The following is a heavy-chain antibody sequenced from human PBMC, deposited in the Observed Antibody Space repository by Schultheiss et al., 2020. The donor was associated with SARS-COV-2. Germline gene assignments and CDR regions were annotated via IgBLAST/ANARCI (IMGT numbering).Heavy chain of an antibody. D-gene: IGHD5-24*01. CDR2: IIPILGIA. CDR3: AAEPDGYNYFHY. CDR1: GGTFSSYT. J-gene: IGHJ4*02. V-gene: IGHV1-69*02. Sequence: SVKVSCKASGGTFSSYTISWVRQAPGQGLEWMGRIIPILGIANYAQNFQGRVTVTADKSTSTAYMELSSLRSEDTAVYYCAAEPDGYNYFHYWGQGTLVTVSS.